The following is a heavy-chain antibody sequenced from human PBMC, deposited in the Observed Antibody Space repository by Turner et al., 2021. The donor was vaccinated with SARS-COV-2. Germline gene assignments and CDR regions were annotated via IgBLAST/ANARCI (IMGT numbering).Heavy chain of an antibody. CDR1: GGTFISYA. V-gene: IGHV1-69*01. Sequence: QVQLVQSGADVKKPGSSVKVSCKASGGTFISYAITWVRQAPGQGLEWMGGIIPIFGTANYAQKFQGRVTITADDSTSTAYMELGSLRSEDTAVYYCARISAYDSSGYYFDYWGQGTLVTVSS. CDR3: ARISAYDSSGYYFDY. D-gene: IGHD3-22*01. CDR2: IIPIFGTA. J-gene: IGHJ4*02.